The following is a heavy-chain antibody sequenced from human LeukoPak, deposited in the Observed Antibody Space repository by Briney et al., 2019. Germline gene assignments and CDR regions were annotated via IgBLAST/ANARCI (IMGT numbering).Heavy chain of an antibody. CDR2: ISYDGSNK. Sequence: PGGSLRLSCAASGFNFSSYTMHWVRQAPGKGLEWVAVISYDGSNKYYADSVKGRFTISRDNSKNTLYLQMNSLRAEDTAVYYCARGIHHRVPKENFDYWGQGTLVTVSS. CDR1: GFNFSSYT. D-gene: IGHD2/OR15-2a*01. CDR3: ARGIHHRVPKENFDY. V-gene: IGHV3-30*04. J-gene: IGHJ4*02.